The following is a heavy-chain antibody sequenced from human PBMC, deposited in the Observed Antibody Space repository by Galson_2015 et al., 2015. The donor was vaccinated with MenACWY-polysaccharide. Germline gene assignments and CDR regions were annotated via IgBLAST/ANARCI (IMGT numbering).Heavy chain of an antibody. CDR1: GYAFTNFA. CDR2: INAGNGDT. D-gene: IGHD3-16*02. Sequence: SVKVSCKASGYAFTNFATHWVRQAPGQGLKWMGWINAGNGDTKYSQKFQGRVTLIVDTSATTAYMQLSSLRPEDTALYYCARGYVRGSHRPDYWGQGTLVTVSS. CDR3: ARGYVRGSHRPDY. J-gene: IGHJ4*02. V-gene: IGHV1-3*01.